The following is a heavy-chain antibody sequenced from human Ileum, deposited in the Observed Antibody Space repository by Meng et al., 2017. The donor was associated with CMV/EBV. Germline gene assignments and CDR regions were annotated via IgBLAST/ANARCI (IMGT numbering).Heavy chain of an antibody. V-gene: IGHV3-11*04. CDR1: GFTFSDYY. Sequence: GESLKISCAASGFTFSDYYMSWIRQAPGKGLEWVSYISSSGSTIYYADSVKGRFTISRDNAKNSLYLQMNSLRAEDTAVYYCAASGRGDSWYYYYGMDVWGQGTTVTVSS. D-gene: IGHD6-13*01. CDR2: ISSSGSTI. J-gene: IGHJ6*02. CDR3: AASGRGDSWYYYYGMDV.